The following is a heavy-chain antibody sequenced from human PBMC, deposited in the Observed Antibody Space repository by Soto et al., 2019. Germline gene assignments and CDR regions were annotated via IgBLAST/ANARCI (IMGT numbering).Heavy chain of an antibody. V-gene: IGHV1-69*13. CDR2: IIPIFGTA. D-gene: IGHD6-19*01. CDR1: GGTFSSYA. CDR3: ARRRGSSGWKTNFDY. Sequence: SVKVSCKASGGTFSSYAISWVRQAPGQGLEWMGGIIPIFGTANYAQKFQGRVTITADESTSTAYMELSSLRSEDTAVYYCARRRGSSGWKTNFDYWGQGTLVTVS. J-gene: IGHJ4*02.